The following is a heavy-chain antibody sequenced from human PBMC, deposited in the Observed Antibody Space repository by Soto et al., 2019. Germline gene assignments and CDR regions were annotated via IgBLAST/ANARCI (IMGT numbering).Heavy chain of an antibody. D-gene: IGHD6-19*01. CDR3: ARQSGYSSVFDY. CDR1: GYTFTSYD. V-gene: IGHV1-8*01. Sequence: ASVKVSCKASGYTFTSYDINWVRQATGQGLEWMGWMNPNSGNTGYAQKFQGRVTITADKSTSTAYMELSSLRSEDTAVYYCARQSGYSSVFDYCGQGTLVTVSS. J-gene: IGHJ4*02. CDR2: MNPNSGNT.